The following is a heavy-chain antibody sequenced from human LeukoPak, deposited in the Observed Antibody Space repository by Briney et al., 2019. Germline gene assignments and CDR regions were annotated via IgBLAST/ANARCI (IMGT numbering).Heavy chain of an antibody. D-gene: IGHD4-17*01. CDR1: GESFSGYY. J-gene: IGHJ5*02. Sequence: SETLSLTCAVYGESFSGYYWSWISQPPGKGLEWIGEINHSGSTNYNPSHKSRVTISVDTSKNQFSLKLGSVTAADTAVYYCASRYDYGDHNWFDPWGQRTLVTVSS. V-gene: IGHV4-34*01. CDR2: INHSGST. CDR3: ASRYDYGDHNWFDP.